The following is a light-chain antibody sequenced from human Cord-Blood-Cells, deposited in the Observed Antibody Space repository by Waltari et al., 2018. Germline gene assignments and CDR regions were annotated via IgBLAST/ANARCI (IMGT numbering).Light chain of an antibody. J-gene: IGKJ1*01. CDR2: WAS. V-gene: IGKV4-1*01. CDR1: QSVLYSSNNKNY. CDR3: QQYYSTLTWT. Sequence: DIVMTQSPDSLAVSLGERATINCKSSQSVLYSSNNKNYLAWYQQKPGQPPNLLIYWASTRESGVPDRFSGSGSGTDFTLTISSLQAEDVAVYYCQQYYSTLTWTFSQGTKVEIK.